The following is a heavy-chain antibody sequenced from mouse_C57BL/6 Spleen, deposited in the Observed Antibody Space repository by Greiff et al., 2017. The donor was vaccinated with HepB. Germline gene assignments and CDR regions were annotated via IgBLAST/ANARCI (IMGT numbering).Heavy chain of an antibody. Sequence: EVKLMESGEGLVKPGGSLKLSCAASGFTFRSYAMSWVRQTPEKRLEWVAYISSGGDYIYYADTVKGRFTISRDNARNTLYLQMSSLKSEDTAMYYCTSSMGGDYAMDYWGQGTSVTVSS. V-gene: IGHV5-9-1*02. J-gene: IGHJ4*01. CDR3: TSSMGGDYAMDY. CDR1: GFTFRSYA. CDR2: ISSGGDYI. D-gene: IGHD1-1*02.